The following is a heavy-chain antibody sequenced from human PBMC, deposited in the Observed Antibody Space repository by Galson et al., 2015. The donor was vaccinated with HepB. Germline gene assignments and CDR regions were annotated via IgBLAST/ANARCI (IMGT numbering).Heavy chain of an antibody. V-gene: IGHV6-1*01. J-gene: IGHJ4*02. Sequence: CAISGDSVYNRSAAWHWIRQSPSGGLEWLGGTSYNSKWYTDFALSVESRIIINADTSKNQFSLHLKSVTPEDTAIYYCARGVASGWYGGGFFDYWGQGTMLTVSS. CDR1: GDSVYNRSAA. D-gene: IGHD6-13*01. CDR3: ARGVASGWYGGGFFDY. CDR2: TSYNSKWYT.